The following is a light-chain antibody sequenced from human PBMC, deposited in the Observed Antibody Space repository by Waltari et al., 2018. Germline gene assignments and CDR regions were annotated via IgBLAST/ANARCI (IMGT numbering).Light chain of an antibody. V-gene: IGLV2-14*03. CDR3: SSYTSISTSVV. CDR1: SRYGGGFDF. J-gene: IGLJ2*01. Sequence: SSLTQPASGSGFPGQSITIPFHGTSRYGGGFDFVPWYQQYPGKAPKLVIYDVYYRPSGVSDRFSASKSGNTASLTISGLQTEDEADYYCSSYTSISTSVVFGGGTKLTVL. CDR2: DVY.